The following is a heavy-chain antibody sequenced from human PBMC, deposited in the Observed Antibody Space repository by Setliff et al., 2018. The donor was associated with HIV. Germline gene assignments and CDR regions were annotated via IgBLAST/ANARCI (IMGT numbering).Heavy chain of an antibody. J-gene: IGHJ4*02. CDR2: IWYDGSDK. CDR3: TSDPPASGWTLAY. V-gene: IGHV3-33*01. Sequence: GGSLRLSCGASGFTFSTHAMHWVRQAPGKALEWVAYIWYDGSDKYYADSVKGRFAISRDNSKNTLYLQMDSLRAEDTALYYCTSDPPASGWTLAYWGQGALVTVSS. CDR1: GFTFSTHA. D-gene: IGHD6-19*01.